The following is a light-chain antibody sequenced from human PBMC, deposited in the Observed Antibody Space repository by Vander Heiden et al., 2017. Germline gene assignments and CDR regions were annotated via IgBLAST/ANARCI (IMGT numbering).Light chain of an antibody. CDR1: QSLLHSNGYNY. CDR3: MQALQIHLT. J-gene: IGKJ3*01. V-gene: IGKV2-28*01. Sequence: VMPQFLPPLLVTSGEPSPIPSRSSQSLLHSNGYNYLDWYLQKPGQSPQLLIFLASNRASGVPDRFSGGRSGTDFTLKISRVEAEDVGVYYCMQALQIHLTFGPGTKVDIK. CDR2: LAS.